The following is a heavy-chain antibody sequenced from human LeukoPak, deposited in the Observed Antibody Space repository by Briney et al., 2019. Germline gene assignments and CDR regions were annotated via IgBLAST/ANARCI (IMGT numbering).Heavy chain of an antibody. CDR2: IYYSGST. CDR1: GGSISSGGYY. D-gene: IGHD1-26*01. J-gene: IGHJ3*02. CDR3: ARGAPWVGAKDAFDI. V-gene: IGHV4-31*03. Sequence: SETLSLTCTVSGGSISSGGYYWSWIRQHPGEGLEWIGYIYYSGSTYYNPSLESRVTISVDTSKNQFSLKLSSVTAADTAVYYCARGAPWVGAKDAFDIWGQGTMVTVSS.